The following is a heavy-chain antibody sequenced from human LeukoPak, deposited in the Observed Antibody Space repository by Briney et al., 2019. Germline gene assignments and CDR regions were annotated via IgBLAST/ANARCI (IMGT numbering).Heavy chain of an antibody. Sequence: SETLSLTCTVSGGSISSGGYYWSWIRQHPGKGLEWIGYLYYSGSTYYNPSLKSRVTISVDTSKNQFSLKLSSVTAAYTAVYYCARGAEYYGSGSYLSYYGMDVWGQGTTVTVSS. CDR3: ARGAEYYGSGSYLSYYGMDV. J-gene: IGHJ6*02. V-gene: IGHV4-31*03. CDR2: LYYSGST. D-gene: IGHD3-10*01. CDR1: GGSISSGGYY.